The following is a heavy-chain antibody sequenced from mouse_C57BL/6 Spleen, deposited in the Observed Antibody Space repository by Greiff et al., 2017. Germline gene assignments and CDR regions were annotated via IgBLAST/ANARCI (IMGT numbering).Heavy chain of an antibody. D-gene: IGHD1-1*01. CDR1: GFNIQDYY. CDR3: TMEIYYYGSWGDY. CDR2: IDPEDGDT. Sequence: EVQLQQSGAELVRPGASVKLSCTASGFNIQDYYMHWVKQRPEQGLEWIGRIDPEDGDTEYAPTFQGQATMTADTSSNTADLQLSILTSEYTAVYYCTMEIYYYGSWGDYWGQGTFLTVSS. J-gene: IGHJ2*02. V-gene: IGHV14-1*01.